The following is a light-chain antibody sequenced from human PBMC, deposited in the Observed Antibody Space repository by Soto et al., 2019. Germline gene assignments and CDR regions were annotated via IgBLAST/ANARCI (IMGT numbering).Light chain of an antibody. CDR3: QQYGNSPYT. Sequence: EIVLTQSPGTLSLSPGERATLSCRASHSVSSSYLAWYQQKPGQAPRLLMYTTSSRSTGTPDRFSGSGSGIDFTLTISRLEPAEFAVYYCQQYGNSPYTFGQGNKLEIK. CDR1: HSVSSSY. CDR2: TTS. J-gene: IGKJ2*01. V-gene: IGKV3-20*01.